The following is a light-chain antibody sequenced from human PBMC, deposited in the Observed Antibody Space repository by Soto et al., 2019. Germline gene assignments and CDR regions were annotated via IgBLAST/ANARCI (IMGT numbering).Light chain of an antibody. CDR1: QSVSTN. Sequence: EILLTQSPSTLSVSPGDRAILSCRASQSVSTNLAWYQQKPGQAPRLLIYGASTRATGIPARFSGSGCAAEYSLTTSSLQSEDFLVYYCQQYDIWPPWTFGRGTKVDIK. J-gene: IGKJ1*01. CDR2: GAS. V-gene: IGKV3-15*01. CDR3: QQYDIWPPWT.